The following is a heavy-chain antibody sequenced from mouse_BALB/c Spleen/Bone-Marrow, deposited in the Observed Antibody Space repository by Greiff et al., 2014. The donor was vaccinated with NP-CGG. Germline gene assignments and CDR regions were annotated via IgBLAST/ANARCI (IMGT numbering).Heavy chain of an antibody. J-gene: IGHJ2*01. CDR2: INPSNGRT. Sequence: VQLQQSGAELVKPGASVKLSCKASGYTFTSYWMHWVKQRPGQGLEWIGEINPSNGRTNYNEKFKSKATLTVDKSSSTAYMQLSSLTSEDSAVYYCAFYYYGSLDYWGQGTTLTVSS. V-gene: IGHV1S81*02. CDR1: GYTFTSYW. CDR3: AFYYYGSLDY. D-gene: IGHD1-1*01.